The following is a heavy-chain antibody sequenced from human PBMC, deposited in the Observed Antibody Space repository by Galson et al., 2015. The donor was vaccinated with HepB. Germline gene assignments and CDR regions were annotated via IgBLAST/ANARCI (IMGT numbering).Heavy chain of an antibody. V-gene: IGHV3-30*18. J-gene: IGHJ2*01. CDR2: ISYDGSNK. CDR1: GFTFSSYG. CDR3: AKDTYSSGWYSGDWYFDL. D-gene: IGHD6-19*01. Sequence: SLRLSCAASGFTFSSYGMHWVRQAPGKGLEWVAVISYDGSNKYYADSVKGRFTISRDNSKNTLYLHMNSLRAEDTAVYYCAKDTYSSGWYSGDWYFDLWGRGTLVTVSS.